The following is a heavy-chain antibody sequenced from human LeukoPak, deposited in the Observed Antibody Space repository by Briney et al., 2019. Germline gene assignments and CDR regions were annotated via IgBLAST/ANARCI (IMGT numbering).Heavy chain of an antibody. CDR3: ARDGYNWGFDY. D-gene: IGHD5-24*01. Sequence: SVKVSYKASGGTFSSYAITWVRQAPGQGLEWMGGIIPIFGTANYAQKFQGRVTITTDESTSTAYMELSSLRSDDTAVYYCARDGYNWGFDYWGQGTLVTVSS. CDR2: IIPIFGTA. CDR1: GGTFSSYA. J-gene: IGHJ4*02. V-gene: IGHV1-69*05.